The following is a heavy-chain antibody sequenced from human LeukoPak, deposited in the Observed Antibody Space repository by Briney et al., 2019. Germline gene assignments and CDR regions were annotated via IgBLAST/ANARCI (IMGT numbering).Heavy chain of an antibody. J-gene: IGHJ4*02. D-gene: IGHD2-21*01. V-gene: IGHV3-7*01. Sequence: GGSLRLSCAASGFSLSRTWMSWVRQAPGKGPEWVANIEPDGNEKGYVNSVKGRFTISRDNAKNSLSLEMNSLRVEDTAVYYCARAYYWGQGTLVTVSS. CDR2: IEPDGNEK. CDR3: ARAYY. CDR1: GFSLSRTW.